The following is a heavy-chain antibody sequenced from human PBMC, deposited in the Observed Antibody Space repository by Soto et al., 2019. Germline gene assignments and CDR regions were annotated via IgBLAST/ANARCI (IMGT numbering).Heavy chain of an antibody. Sequence: EVQLVQSGAEVKKPGESLKISCKGSGYSFTSYWIGWVLQMPGKGLEWMGIIYPGDSDTRFSPSFQGQVTISADKFISTAYLQWRRLKSSDTAMYNCARLTGDDFISTSCYVGALYGMDVWGKGTTVTVSS. CDR3: ARLTGDDFISTSCYVGALYGMDV. J-gene: IGHJ6*04. CDR1: GYSFTSYW. CDR2: IYPGDSDT. D-gene: IGHD2-2*01. V-gene: IGHV5-51*01.